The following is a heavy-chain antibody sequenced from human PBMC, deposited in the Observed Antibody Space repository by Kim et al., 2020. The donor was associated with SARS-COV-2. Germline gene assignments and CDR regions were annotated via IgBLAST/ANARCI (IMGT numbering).Heavy chain of an antibody. CDR2: ISYDGSNK. Sequence: GGSLRLSCAASGFTFSSYAMHWVRQAPGKGLEWVAVISYDGSNKYYADSVKGRFTISRDNSKNTLYLQMNSLRAEDTAVYYCARDLGGSGSYYHKTDSNYHYSYGMDVWGQGTTVTVSS. CDR3: ARDLGGSGSYYHKTDSNYHYSYGMDV. J-gene: IGHJ6*02. V-gene: IGHV3-30*04. CDR1: GFTFSSYA. D-gene: IGHD3-10*01.